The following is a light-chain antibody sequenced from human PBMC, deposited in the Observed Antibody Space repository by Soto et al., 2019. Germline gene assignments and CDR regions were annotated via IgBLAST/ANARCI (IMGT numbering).Light chain of an antibody. CDR2: GAS. CDR3: LQYGTAQWT. Sequence: EVVLTQSPATLSLSPGERATLSCRASQSVTRSSLAWYQQKPGQSPRLLISGASSRATGIPDRFSGGGSGTDFIFNISSLETEDFAMYYCLQYGTAQWTFGKGTKV. CDR1: QSVTRSS. V-gene: IGKV3-20*01. J-gene: IGKJ1*01.